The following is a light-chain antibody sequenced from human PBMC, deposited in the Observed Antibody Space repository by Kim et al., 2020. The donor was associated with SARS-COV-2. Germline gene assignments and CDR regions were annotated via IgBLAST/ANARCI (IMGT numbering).Light chain of an antibody. CDR1: QGISSY. J-gene: IGKJ4*01. CDR3: QQSHSTPLLT. CDR2: AAS. V-gene: IGKV1-39*01. Sequence: DIQLTQSPSFLSASIGDRVTITCRASQGISSYLAWYQQKPGKAPKLLIYAASTLQSGVPSRFSGSGSGTDFTLTISSLQPEDFATYYCQQSHSTPLLTFGGGTKVDIK.